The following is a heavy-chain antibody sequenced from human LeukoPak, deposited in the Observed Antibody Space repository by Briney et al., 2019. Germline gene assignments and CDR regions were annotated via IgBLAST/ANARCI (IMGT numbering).Heavy chain of an antibody. CDR2: FIPLLGTT. J-gene: IGHJ5*02. V-gene: IGHV1-69*11. CDR3: ARDGDNDILTGYFNA. Sequence: ASVKVSCKASGGTFSRYGVSWLRQAPRQGLEWLGRFIPLLGTTSYSQKFQGRVTITADESTTAAYMQLIGLTSDDTAVYYCARDGDNDILTGYFNAWGQGTLVTVSS. CDR1: GGTFSRYG. D-gene: IGHD3-9*01.